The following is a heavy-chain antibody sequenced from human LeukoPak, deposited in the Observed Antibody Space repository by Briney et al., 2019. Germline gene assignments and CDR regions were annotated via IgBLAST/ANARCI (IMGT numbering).Heavy chain of an antibody. CDR2: ISSSSSYI. CDR3: ASLITMVRGVIRAYFDY. D-gene: IGHD3-10*01. V-gene: IGHV3-21*04. J-gene: IGHJ4*02. CDR1: GFTFSSYS. Sequence: GGSLRLSCAASGFTFSSYSMNWVRQAPGKGLEWVSSISSSSSYIYYADSVKGRFTISRDNAKNSLYLQMNSLRAEDTAVYYCASLITMVRGVIRAYFDYWGQGTLVTVSS.